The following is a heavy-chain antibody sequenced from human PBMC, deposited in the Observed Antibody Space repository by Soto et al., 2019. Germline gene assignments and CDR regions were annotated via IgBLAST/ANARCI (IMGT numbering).Heavy chain of an antibody. Sequence: QVQLVQSGAEVKKPGSSVKVSCKASGGTFSSYAISWVRQAPGQGLEWMGGIIPIFGTANYAQKFQGRVTITADESKSTAYMELSSMRSEDTAVYYCASPRGYCSGGSCYSVFDYWGQGTLVTVSS. D-gene: IGHD2-15*01. CDR2: IIPIFGTA. J-gene: IGHJ4*02. CDR3: ASPRGYCSGGSCYSVFDY. V-gene: IGHV1-69*01. CDR1: GGTFSSYA.